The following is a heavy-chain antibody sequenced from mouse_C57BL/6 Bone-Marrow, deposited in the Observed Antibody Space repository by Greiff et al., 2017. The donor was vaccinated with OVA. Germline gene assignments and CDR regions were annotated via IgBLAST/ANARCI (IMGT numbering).Heavy chain of an antibody. D-gene: IGHD2-5*01. V-gene: IGHV1-15*01. CDR3: TRGYSNYYGMDY. CDR1: GYTFTDYE. J-gene: IGHJ4*01. Sequence: VQLQQSGAELVRPGASVTLSCKASGYTFTDYEMHWVKQTPVHGLEWIGAIDPEPGGTAYNQKFKGKAILTADKSSSTAYMELRSLTSEDSAVDYCTRGYSNYYGMDYWGQGTSVTVSS. CDR2: IDPEPGGT.